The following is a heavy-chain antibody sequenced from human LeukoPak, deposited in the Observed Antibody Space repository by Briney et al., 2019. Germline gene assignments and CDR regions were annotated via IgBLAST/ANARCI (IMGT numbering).Heavy chain of an antibody. CDR1: GGSFSGYY. V-gene: IGHV4-34*01. CDR2: INHSGST. D-gene: IGHD2-21*02. CDR3: ARGYCGGDCSLKNWFDP. J-gene: IGHJ5*02. Sequence: SETLSLTCAVYGGSFSGYYWSWLRQPPGKGLEWIGEINHSGSTNYNPSLKSRVTISVDTSKNQFSLKLSSVTAADTAVYYCARGYCGGDCSLKNWFDPWGQGTLVTVSS.